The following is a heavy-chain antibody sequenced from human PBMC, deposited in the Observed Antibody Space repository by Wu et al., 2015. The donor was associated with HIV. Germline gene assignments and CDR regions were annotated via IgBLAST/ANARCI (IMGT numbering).Heavy chain of an antibody. V-gene: IGHV1-69*13. CDR3: ARDAMGSWRGGDSWFDP. CDR2: IIPIFGTA. J-gene: IGHJ5*02. Sequence: QVQLVQSGAEVKKPGSSVKVSCKASGGTFSSYAISWVRQAPGQGLEWMGRIIPIFGTANYAQKFQGRVTITADESTSTAYMELSSLRSEDTAVYYCARDAMGSWRGGDSWFDPWGQGTLVTVSS. D-gene: IGHD6-13*01. CDR1: GGTFSSYA.